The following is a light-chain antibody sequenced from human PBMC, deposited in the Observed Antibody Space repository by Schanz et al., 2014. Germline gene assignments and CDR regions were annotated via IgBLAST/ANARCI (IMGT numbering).Light chain of an antibody. CDR3: QQYYSTPRT. V-gene: IGKV4-1*01. CDR1: QSVLYSSNNNNY. CDR2: WAS. Sequence: DIVMTQSPDSLAVSLGERATINCKSSQSVLYSSNNNNYLAWYQQKPGQPPKLLIYWASTRESGVPDRFSGGGSGTDFTLTISSLQAEDVAVYYCQQYYSTPRTFGGGTKVQIK. J-gene: IGKJ4*01.